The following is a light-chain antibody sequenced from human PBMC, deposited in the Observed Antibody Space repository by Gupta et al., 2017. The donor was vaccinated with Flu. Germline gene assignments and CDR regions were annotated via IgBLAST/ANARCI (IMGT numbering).Light chain of an antibody. CDR1: QGLVDSDGNTY. CDR2: RGS. Sequence: VTLEQPASISCRSSQGLVDSDGNTYLYCFQQSPGQSPRRLIYRGSYRDSGVPDRFSGSASGTDFTLKISMVDAEDVGIYCCRQGEPWPWTFGQGTMLEIK. J-gene: IGKJ1*01. V-gene: IGKV2-30*01. CDR3: RQGEPWPWT.